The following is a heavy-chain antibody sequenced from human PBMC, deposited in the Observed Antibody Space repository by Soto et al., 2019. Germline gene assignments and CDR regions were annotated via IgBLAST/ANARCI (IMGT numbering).Heavy chain of an antibody. D-gene: IGHD1-26*01. Sequence: GGSLRLSCAASGFTFSDYYMSWIRQAPGKGLEWVSYISSSSSYTNYADSVKGRFTISRDNAKNSLYLQMNSLRAEDTAVYYCARVEGSYYPAYFDYWGQGTLVTVSS. V-gene: IGHV3-11*05. CDR1: GFTFSDYY. J-gene: IGHJ4*02. CDR3: ARVEGSYYPAYFDY. CDR2: ISSSSSYT.